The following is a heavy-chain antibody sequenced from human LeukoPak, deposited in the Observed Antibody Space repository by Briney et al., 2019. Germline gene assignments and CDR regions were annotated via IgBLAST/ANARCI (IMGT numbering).Heavy chain of an antibody. Sequence: GGSLRLSCAASGFTFSSYGMSWVRQAPGKGLEWVSAISGSGGSTYYADSVKGRFTFSRDNSKNTLYLQMNSLRAEDTAVYYCAKLVAVAGRNYWGQGTLVTVSS. CDR2: ISGSGGST. D-gene: IGHD6-19*01. V-gene: IGHV3-23*01. CDR1: GFTFSSYG. CDR3: AKLVAVAGRNY. J-gene: IGHJ4*02.